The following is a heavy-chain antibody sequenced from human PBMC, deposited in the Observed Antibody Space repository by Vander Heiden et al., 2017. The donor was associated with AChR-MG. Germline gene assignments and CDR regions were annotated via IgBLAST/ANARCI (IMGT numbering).Heavy chain of an antibody. D-gene: IGHD3-16*01. Sequence: EVHLVESGGGLVQPGRSLRLSCAASGSTFDDYAMHWVRQTPGKGLEWVSRISWDRSSRDYADSVKGRVTISRDNAENSLYLQMNSLRIEDTALYYCARETLRGGGIDNWGQGTQVTVSS. CDR3: ARETLRGGGIDN. CDR2: ISWDRSSR. CDR1: GSTFDDYA. V-gene: IGHV3-9*01. J-gene: IGHJ4*02.